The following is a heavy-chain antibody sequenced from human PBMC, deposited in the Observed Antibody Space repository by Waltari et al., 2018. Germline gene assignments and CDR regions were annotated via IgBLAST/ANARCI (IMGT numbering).Heavy chain of an antibody. CDR1: GFTFSSYS. CDR2: ISSSISYK. J-gene: IGHJ4*02. V-gene: IGHV3-21*01. CDR3: GRSPPRIDYYDSSGGDY. Sequence: EVQLLESGGGLVQPGGFLRLSCAASGFTFSSYSMNWVRQAPGKGRELVSSISSSISYKYYADSVKGRFTISSNNAKNSLYMQMNSLRAEDTAVYYCGRSPPRIDYYDSSGGDYWGQGTLVTVSS. D-gene: IGHD3-22*01.